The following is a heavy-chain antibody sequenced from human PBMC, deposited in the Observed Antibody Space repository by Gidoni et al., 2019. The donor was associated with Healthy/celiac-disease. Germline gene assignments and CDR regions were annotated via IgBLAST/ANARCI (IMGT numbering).Heavy chain of an antibody. D-gene: IGHD4-4*01. V-gene: IGHV4-30-2*01. CDR2: IYHSGST. J-gene: IGHJ4*02. CDR3: ARADVDSNVFDY. Sequence: QLQLQESGSGLVKPSQTLSLTCAVSGGPISSGGYSWSWIRQPPGKGLEWIGYIYHSGSTYYNPALKSRVTISVDRSKNQFSLKLSSVTAADTAVYYCARADVDSNVFDYWGQGTLVTVSS. CDR1: GGPISSGGYS.